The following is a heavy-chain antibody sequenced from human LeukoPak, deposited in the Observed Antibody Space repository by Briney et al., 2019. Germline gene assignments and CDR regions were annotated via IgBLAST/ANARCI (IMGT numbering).Heavy chain of an antibody. V-gene: IGHV1-46*01. CDR1: GYTFTSYY. Sequence: GASVKVSCKASGYTFTSYYMHWVRQAPGQGLEWMGIINPSGGSTSYAQKFQGTVTMTTDTSASAACMELRSLRSNDTAVYYCARDMRGWTYYFDYWGQGTLVTVSS. J-gene: IGHJ4*02. D-gene: IGHD6-19*01. CDR2: INPSGGST. CDR3: ARDMRGWTYYFDY.